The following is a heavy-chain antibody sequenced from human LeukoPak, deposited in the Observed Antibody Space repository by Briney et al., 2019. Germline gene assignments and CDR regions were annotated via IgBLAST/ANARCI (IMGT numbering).Heavy chain of an antibody. Sequence: SETLSLTCTVSVGSISSYYWSWIRQPPGKGLEWIGYMYYSGSTKYNPSLKRRVTMSVDTSKNQFSLKLSYVTAADTAVYYCASQEMPLYFFDYWGEGALVTVSS. J-gene: IGHJ4*02. CDR2: MYYSGST. D-gene: IGHD5-24*01. CDR1: VGSISSYY. CDR3: ASQEMPLYFFDY. V-gene: IGHV4-59*08.